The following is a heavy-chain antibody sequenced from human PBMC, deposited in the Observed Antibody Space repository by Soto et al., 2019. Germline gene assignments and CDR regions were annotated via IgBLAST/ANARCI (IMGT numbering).Heavy chain of an antibody. CDR1: GSTFTRYA. CDR3: ARVGAGIVGGMDA. V-gene: IGHV1-3*01. D-gene: IGHD2-15*01. J-gene: IGHJ6*02. Sequence: ASAKVSCKASGSTFTRYAMHWVRQAPGQRPEWMGWINAGNGNTKYSQKFQGRVTITRDTSASTAYMELSSLRSEDTAVYYCARVGAGIVGGMDAWGQGTTVTVS. CDR2: INAGNGNT.